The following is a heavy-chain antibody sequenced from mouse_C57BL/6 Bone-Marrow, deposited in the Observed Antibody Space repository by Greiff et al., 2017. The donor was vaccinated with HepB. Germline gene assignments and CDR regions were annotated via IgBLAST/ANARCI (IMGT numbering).Heavy chain of an antibody. CDR1: GYTFTSYG. J-gene: IGHJ1*03. CDR2: IYPRSGNT. D-gene: IGHD1-1*01. V-gene: IGHV1-81*01. CDR3: ATNYYGDV. Sequence: VQGVESGAELARPGASVKLSCKASGYTFTSYGISWVKQRTGQGLEWIGEIYPRSGNTYYNEKFKGKATLTADKSSSTAYMELRSLTSEDSAVYFCATNYYGDVWGTGTTVTVSS.